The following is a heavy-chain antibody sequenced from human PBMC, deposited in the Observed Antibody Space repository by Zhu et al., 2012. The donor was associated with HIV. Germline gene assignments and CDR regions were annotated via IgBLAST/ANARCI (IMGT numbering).Heavy chain of an antibody. CDR3: ARLPGGLMTFDT. D-gene: IGHD3-16*01. Sequence: QVQLQESGPGLVKPSETLSLTCTVSGGSITSVSYYWGWIRQPPGKGLEWIGSINSGANTFYNPSLKSRVTISVDTSKNQFSLKLNSVTAADTALYHCARLPGGLMTFDTVGPRDNGHRLF. CDR1: GGSITSVSYY. J-gene: IGHJ3*02. V-gene: IGHV4-39*01. CDR2: INSGANT.